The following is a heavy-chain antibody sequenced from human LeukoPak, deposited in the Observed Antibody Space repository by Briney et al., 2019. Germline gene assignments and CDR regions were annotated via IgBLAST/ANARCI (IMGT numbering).Heavy chain of an antibody. CDR1: GGTFSSYA. Sequence: SVKVSCKASGGTFSSYAISWLRQAPGQGLEGLGGIIPIFGTADYAQNFQGRVTITADESTSTAYMELSSLRSEDTAVYYCARHRYCSSTSCYHFDYWGQGTLVTVSS. V-gene: IGHV1-69*13. D-gene: IGHD2-2*01. CDR2: IIPIFGTA. CDR3: ARHRYCSSTSCYHFDY. J-gene: IGHJ4*02.